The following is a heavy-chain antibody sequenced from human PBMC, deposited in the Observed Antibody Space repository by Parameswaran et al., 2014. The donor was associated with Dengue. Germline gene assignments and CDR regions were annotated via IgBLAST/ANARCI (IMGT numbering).Heavy chain of an antibody. J-gene: IGHJ6*02. CDR3: AKDGTSRFGELFGYYGMDV. V-gene: IGHV3-48*01. CDR2: ISSSSSTI. D-gene: IGHD3-10*01. Sequence: VRQMPGKGLEWVSYISSSSSTIYYADSVKGRFTISRDNAKNTLYLQMNSLRAEDTAVYYCAKDGTSRFGELFGYYGMDVWGQGTTVTVSS.